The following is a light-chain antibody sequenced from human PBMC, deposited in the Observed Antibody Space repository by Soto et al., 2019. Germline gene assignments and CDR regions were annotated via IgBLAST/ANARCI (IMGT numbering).Light chain of an antibody. CDR1: QALRSSY. Sequence: EIVLTQSPATLSLSPGERATLSCGASQALRSSYLAWYQQKPGLAPRLLIYATSSRATGIPDRFSGGGSGTDFTLTINKLEPEDFALYYCHQYHDWPPEFGPGTKVQIK. CDR2: ATS. CDR3: HQYHDWPPE. V-gene: IGKV3D-20*01. J-gene: IGKJ3*01.